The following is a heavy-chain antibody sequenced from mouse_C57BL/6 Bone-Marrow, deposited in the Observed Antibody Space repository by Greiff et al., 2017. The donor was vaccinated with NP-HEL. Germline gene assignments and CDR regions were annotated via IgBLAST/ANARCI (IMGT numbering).Heavy chain of an antibody. Sequence: QVQLQQPGAELVRPGTSVKLSCKASGYTFTSYWMHWVKQRPGQGLEWIGVIDPSDSYTNYNQKFKGKATLTVDTSSSTAYMQLSSLTSEDSAVYYCAREPLRYFDYWGQGTTLTVSS. CDR1: GYTFTSYW. J-gene: IGHJ2*01. CDR3: AREPLRYFDY. CDR2: IDPSDSYT. V-gene: IGHV1-59*01.